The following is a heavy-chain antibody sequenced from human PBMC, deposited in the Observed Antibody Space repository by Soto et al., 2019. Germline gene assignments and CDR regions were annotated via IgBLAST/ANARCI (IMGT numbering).Heavy chain of an antibody. CDR1: GGTFSSYA. J-gene: IGHJ3*02. Sequence: ASVKVSCKASGGTFSSYAISWVRQAPGQGLEWMGGIIPIFGTANYAQKFQGRVTITADESTSTAYMELSSLRSEDTAVYYCARGPLGYYDFWSGYYTCAFDIWGQGTMVTVSS. CDR3: ARGPLGYYDFWSGYYTCAFDI. CDR2: IIPIFGTA. V-gene: IGHV1-69*13. D-gene: IGHD3-3*01.